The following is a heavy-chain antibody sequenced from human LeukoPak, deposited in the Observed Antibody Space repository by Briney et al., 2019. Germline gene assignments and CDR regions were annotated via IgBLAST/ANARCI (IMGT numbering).Heavy chain of an antibody. CDR1: GYTLTTYG. CDR3: ARDLHSSGWYWFDT. V-gene: IGHV1-18*01. Sequence: ASVKVSCKASGYTLTTYGLSWVRQAPGQGLEWMGWISAYSGNTNYAQKFQGRVTMTTDTSTSTAYMELWSLASDDTAFYYCARDLHSSGWYWFDTWGQGTLVTVSS. D-gene: IGHD6-19*01. J-gene: IGHJ5*02. CDR2: ISAYSGNT.